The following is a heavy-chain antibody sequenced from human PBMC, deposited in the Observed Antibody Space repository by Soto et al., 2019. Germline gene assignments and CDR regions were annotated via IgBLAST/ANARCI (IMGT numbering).Heavy chain of an antibody. V-gene: IGHV4-31*03. CDR3: ARAPHVLVTASHFDC. Sequence: QVQLQESGPGLVKPSQTLTLTCSVSGGSINGGAYYWTWIRQHPGKGLELIGYISDSGSTYYNPSLRSRLIISIDASENQVSLRLNSVTAADTAVYYCARAPHVLVTASHFDCWGQGTLVAVSS. CDR2: ISDSGST. D-gene: IGHD2-21*02. CDR1: GGSINGGAYY. J-gene: IGHJ4*02.